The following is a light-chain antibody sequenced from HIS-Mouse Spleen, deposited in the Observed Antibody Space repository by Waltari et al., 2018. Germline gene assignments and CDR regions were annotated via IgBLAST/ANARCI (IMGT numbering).Light chain of an antibody. Sequence: QSALTQPPSVSGSPGQSVTISCTGTSSDVGRYNRFSWYPQPPGTAPKLMIYEVSNRPSGVPDRFSGSKSGNTASLTISGLQAEDEADYYCSSYTSSSTWVFGGGTKLTVL. J-gene: IGLJ3*02. CDR2: EVS. CDR3: SSYTSSSTWV. CDR1: SSDVGRYNR. V-gene: IGLV2-18*02.